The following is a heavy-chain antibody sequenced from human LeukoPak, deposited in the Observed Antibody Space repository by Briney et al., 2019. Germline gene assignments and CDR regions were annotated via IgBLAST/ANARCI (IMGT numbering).Heavy chain of an antibody. CDR1: GYSFTNYW. J-gene: IGHJ5*02. CDR2: IYPGDSDT. V-gene: IGHV5-51*01. D-gene: IGHD6-13*01. CDR3: ARRGEAAEWFDP. Sequence: GESLKISCKGSGYSFTNYWIAWVRQMPGKGLEWMGIIYPGDSDTRYSPSFLGQVTISADKSINTAYLQWRSLKASDTAIYYCARRGEAAEWFDPWGQGTLVTVSS.